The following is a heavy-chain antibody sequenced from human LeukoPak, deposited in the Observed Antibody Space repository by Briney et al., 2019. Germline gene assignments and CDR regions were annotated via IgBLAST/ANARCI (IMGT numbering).Heavy chain of an antibody. CDR1: GGSFSGYY. CDR3: ARGLVLRYFDWFDY. CDR2: INHSGST. D-gene: IGHD3-9*01. Sequence: SETLSLTCAVYGGSFSGYYWSWLRQPPGRGLEWIGEINHSGSTNYNPSLKSRVTISVDTSKNQFSLKLSSVTAADTAVYYCARGLVLRYFDWFDYWGQGTLVTVSS. V-gene: IGHV4-34*01. J-gene: IGHJ4*02.